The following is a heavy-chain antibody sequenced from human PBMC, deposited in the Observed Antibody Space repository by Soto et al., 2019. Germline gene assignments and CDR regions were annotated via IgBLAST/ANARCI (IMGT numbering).Heavy chain of an antibody. CDR2: INPSGGST. J-gene: IGHJ6*02. D-gene: IGHD6-13*01. V-gene: IGHV1-46*01. CDR3: ARDPQQLPPYYYYYYGMDV. Sequence: ASVKVSCKASGYTFTSYYMHWVRQAPGQGLEWMGIINPSGGSTSYAQKFQGRVTMTRDTSTSTVYVELCSLRSEDTAVYYCARDPQQLPPYYYYYYGMDVWGQGTTVTVSS. CDR1: GYTFTSYY.